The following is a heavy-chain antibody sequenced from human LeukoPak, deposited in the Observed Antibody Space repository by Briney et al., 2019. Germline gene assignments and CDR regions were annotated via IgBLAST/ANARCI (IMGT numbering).Heavy chain of an antibody. V-gene: IGHV3-73*01. D-gene: IGHD2-15*01. CDR3: TRLILGGFDY. CDR2: IRSKANSYAT. Sequence: GGSLRLSCAASGFTFSGSAMHWVRQASGKGLEWVGRIRSKANSYATAYAASVKGRFTISRDDSKNTAYLQMSSLKTEDTAVYYCTRLILGGFDYWGQGTLVTVSS. CDR1: GFTFSGSA. J-gene: IGHJ4*02.